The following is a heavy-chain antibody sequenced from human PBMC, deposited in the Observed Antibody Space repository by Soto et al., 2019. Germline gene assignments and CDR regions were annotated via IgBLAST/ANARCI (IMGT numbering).Heavy chain of an antibody. D-gene: IGHD5-12*01. J-gene: IGHJ4*02. Sequence: LRLSCAASGFTFSSYSMNWVRRAPGKGLEWVSSISSSSSYIYYADSVKGRFTISRDNAKNSLYLQMNSLRAEDTAVYYCARDMRSGYDYAVDLDYWGQGTLVTVSS. V-gene: IGHV3-21*01. CDR1: GFTFSSYS. CDR3: ARDMRSGYDYAVDLDY. CDR2: ISSSSSYI.